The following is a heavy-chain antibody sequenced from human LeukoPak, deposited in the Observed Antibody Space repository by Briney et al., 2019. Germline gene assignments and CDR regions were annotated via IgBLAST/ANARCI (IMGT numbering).Heavy chain of an antibody. CDR3: ARVGTPGTNNWFDP. CDR2: ITADSDII. Sequence: PGGSLRLSCSASGFAFSSYSTNWLRQAPGKGLEWISFITADSDIIHYAVSVRGRFTISRDNAKNSLFLQLNSLRDEDTAVYYCARVGTPGTNNWFDPWGQGTLVTVSS. V-gene: IGHV3-48*02. J-gene: IGHJ5*02. D-gene: IGHD7-27*01. CDR1: GFAFSSYS.